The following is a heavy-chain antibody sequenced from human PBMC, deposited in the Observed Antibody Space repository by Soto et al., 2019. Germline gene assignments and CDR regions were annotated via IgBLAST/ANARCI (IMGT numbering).Heavy chain of an antibody. CDR2: IYYSGST. CDR3: ARHARIAAAGQPPYNWFDP. D-gene: IGHD6-13*01. J-gene: IGHJ5*02. V-gene: IGHV4-39*01. Sequence: SETLSLTCTVSGGSISSSSYYWGWIRQPPGKGLEWIGSIYYSGSTYYNPSLKSRVTISVDTSKNQFSLKLSSVTAADTAVYSCARHARIAAAGQPPYNWFDPWGQGTLVTVSS. CDR1: GGSISSSSYY.